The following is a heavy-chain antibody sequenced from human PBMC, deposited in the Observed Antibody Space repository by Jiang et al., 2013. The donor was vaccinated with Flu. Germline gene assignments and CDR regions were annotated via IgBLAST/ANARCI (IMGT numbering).Heavy chain of an antibody. Sequence: LEWMGIIYPGDSDTRYSPSFQGQVTISADKSISTAYLQWSSLKASDTAMYYCARGIDSSGWIYFDYWGQGTLVTVSS. J-gene: IGHJ4*02. V-gene: IGHV5-51*01. CDR2: IYPGDSDT. CDR3: ARGIDSSGWIYFDY. D-gene: IGHD6-19*01.